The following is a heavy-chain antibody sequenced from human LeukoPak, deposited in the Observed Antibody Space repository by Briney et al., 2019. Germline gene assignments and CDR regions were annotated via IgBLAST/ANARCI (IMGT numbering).Heavy chain of an antibody. CDR3: AKLGAGGYNLAY. CDR2: ISYDGSNK. Sequence: GGSLRLSCAASGFTFSSYGMHWVRQAPGKGLEWLSVISYDGSNKYYADSVKGRFSISRDNSKNTLYLQMNSLRAEDTAVYYCAKLGAGGYNLAYWGQGTLVTVSS. D-gene: IGHD5-24*01. J-gene: IGHJ4*02. V-gene: IGHV3-30*18. CDR1: GFTFSSYG.